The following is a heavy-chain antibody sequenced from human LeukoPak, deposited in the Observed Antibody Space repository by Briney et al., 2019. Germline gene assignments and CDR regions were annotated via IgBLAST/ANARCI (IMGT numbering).Heavy chain of an antibody. Sequence: GGSLRLSSSASGFTFSSSAMHWVRQAPGKGLEYVSAISSNGGSTYYADSVKGRFTISRDNSKNTLYLQMSSLRAEDAAVYYCVKANWGGAFDNWGQGTMVTVSS. J-gene: IGHJ3*02. V-gene: IGHV3-64D*09. CDR3: VKANWGGAFDN. CDR1: GFTFSSSA. CDR2: ISSNGGST. D-gene: IGHD7-27*01.